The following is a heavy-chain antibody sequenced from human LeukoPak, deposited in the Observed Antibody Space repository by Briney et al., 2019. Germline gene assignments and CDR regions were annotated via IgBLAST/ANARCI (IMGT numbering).Heavy chain of an antibody. CDR2: IIPILGIA. V-gene: IGHV1-69*04. CDR1: GGTFSSYA. D-gene: IGHD5-18*01. Sequence: SVKVSCKTSGGTFSSYAISWVRQAPGQGLEWMGRIIPILGIANYAQKFQGRVTITADKSTSTAYMELSSLRSEDTAVYYCARDPRGYSYGPYDYWGQGTLVTVSS. CDR3: ARDPRGYSYGPYDY. J-gene: IGHJ4*02.